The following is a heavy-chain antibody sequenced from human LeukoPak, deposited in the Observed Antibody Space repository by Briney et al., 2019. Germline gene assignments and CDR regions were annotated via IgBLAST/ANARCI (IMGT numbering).Heavy chain of an antibody. J-gene: IGHJ4*02. V-gene: IGHV4-31*03. Sequence: SSETLSLTCTVSGGSISSGGYYWSWIRQHPGKGLEWIGYICYSGSTYYNPSLKSRVTISVDTSKNQFSLKLSSVTAADTAVYYCARGGLRQSFDYWGQGTLVTVSS. D-gene: IGHD5-18*01. CDR3: ARGGLRQSFDY. CDR2: ICYSGST. CDR1: GGSISSGGYY.